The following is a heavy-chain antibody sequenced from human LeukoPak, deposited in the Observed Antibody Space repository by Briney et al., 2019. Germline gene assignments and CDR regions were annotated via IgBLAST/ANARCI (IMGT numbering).Heavy chain of an antibody. V-gene: IGHV3-53*01. CDR2: IYSGGST. CDR3: ARDLTSLSSGSYGGS. CDR1: GFTVSTNY. D-gene: IGHD1-26*01. Sequence: PGGSLRLSRAASGFTVSTNYMSWVRQAPGKGLEWVSVIYSGGSTYYADSVKGRFTISRDNSKNTLYLQMNSLRAEHTAMYYCARDLTSLSSGSYGGSWGQGTLVTVSS. J-gene: IGHJ5*02.